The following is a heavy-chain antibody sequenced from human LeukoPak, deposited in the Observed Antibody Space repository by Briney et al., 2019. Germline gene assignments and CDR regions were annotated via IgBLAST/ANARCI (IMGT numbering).Heavy chain of an antibody. CDR3: ARHSRSAHCGYENAFDI. D-gene: IGHD5-12*01. Sequence: SDTLSLICAVYGGFLSCYYWNWIRQSPGKGLEWIGEIDHSGSTNYKPSLKSRVTISVDTSKKQFYLKLNSVTAADTGIYYCARHSRSAHCGYENAFDIWGQGTMVTVSS. CDR1: GGFLSCYY. V-gene: IGHV4-34*01. CDR2: IDHSGST. J-gene: IGHJ3*02.